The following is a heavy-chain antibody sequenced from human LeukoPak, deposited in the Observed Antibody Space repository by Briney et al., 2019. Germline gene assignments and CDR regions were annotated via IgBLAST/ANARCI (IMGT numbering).Heavy chain of an antibody. CDR2: IYHSGST. J-gene: IGHJ3*02. CDR3: ASGGNSGFSAFDI. V-gene: IGHV4-30-2*01. CDR1: GGSVSSGSYS. D-gene: IGHD4-23*01. Sequence: SETLSLTCTVSGGSVSSGSYSWSWIRQPPGKGLEWIGYIYHSGSTYYNPSLKSRVTISVDRSKNQFSLKLSSVTAADTAVYYCASGGNSGFSAFDIWGQGTMVTVSS.